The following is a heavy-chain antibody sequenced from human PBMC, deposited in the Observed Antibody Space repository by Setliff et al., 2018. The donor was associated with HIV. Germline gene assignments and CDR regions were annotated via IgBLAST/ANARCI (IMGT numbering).Heavy chain of an antibody. D-gene: IGHD3-3*01. J-gene: IGHJ4*02. Sequence: SETLSLTCAVYGGSFSGYYWSWIRQPPGKGLEWIGSIYHTGSTYYKPSLKSRVTISVDTSKNQFSLRLSSVAAGDTAMYYCARSIVPVASGYYYFEYWGQGTLVTVSS. V-gene: IGHV4-34*01. CDR1: GGSFSGYY. CDR2: IYHTGST. CDR3: ARSIVPVASGYYYFEY.